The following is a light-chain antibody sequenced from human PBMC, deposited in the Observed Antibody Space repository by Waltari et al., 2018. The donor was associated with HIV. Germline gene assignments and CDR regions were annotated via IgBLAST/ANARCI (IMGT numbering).Light chain of an antibody. CDR3: QAWDSRTSVV. CDR1: KLGDKY. V-gene: IGLV3-1*01. CDR2: QDN. J-gene: IGLJ2*01. Sequence: SSELTQPPSVSVSPGQTASITCSGDKLGDKYVCWYQQRPGQSPVLVIYQDNRRPSGIPERFSGSNSGNTATLTISGTQAMDEADYYCQAWDSRTSVVFGGGTKLTVL.